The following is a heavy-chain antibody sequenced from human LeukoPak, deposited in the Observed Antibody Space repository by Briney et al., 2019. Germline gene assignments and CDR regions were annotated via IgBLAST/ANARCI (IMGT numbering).Heavy chain of an antibody. J-gene: IGHJ5*02. Sequence: PSETLSLTCTVSGGSISSYYWSWIRQPPGKGLEWIGYIYYSGSTNYNPSLKSRVTISVDTSKNQFSLKLSSVTAADTAVYYCARVRGDWTVGWFDPWGQGTLVTVSS. V-gene: IGHV4-59*01. D-gene: IGHD2-21*02. CDR2: IYYSGST. CDR3: ARVRGDWTVGWFDP. CDR1: GGSISSYY.